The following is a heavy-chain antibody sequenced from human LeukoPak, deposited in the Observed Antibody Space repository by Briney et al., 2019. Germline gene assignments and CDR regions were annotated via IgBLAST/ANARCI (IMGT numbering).Heavy chain of an antibody. CDR3: VRGGATRGRFEK. Sequence: GGSLRLSCVASGFPFDVQTMSWVRQAPGKGLAWVASMHEDGRDIFYVDSAKGRFTISRDNSKTSLFLQLNYLRVEDTAMYYCVRGGATRGRFEKWGQGTQVTVSS. V-gene: IGHV3-7*01. CDR1: GFPFDVQT. J-gene: IGHJ4*02. D-gene: IGHD3-10*01. CDR2: MHEDGRDI.